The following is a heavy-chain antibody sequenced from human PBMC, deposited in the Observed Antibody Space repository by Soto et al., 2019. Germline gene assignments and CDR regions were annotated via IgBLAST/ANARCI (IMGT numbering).Heavy chain of an antibody. CDR1: GFTFSSSW. CDR3: ARAGYYRYDY. Sequence: GGSLILSCAASGFTFSSSWMHWVRQAPGEGLVWVSRINSDGGTTNYADSVKGRFTISRDNAKNTLYLQLNSLSAEDTAVYFCARAGYYRYDYWGQGTVVTVSS. V-gene: IGHV3-74*01. D-gene: IGHD3-9*01. J-gene: IGHJ4*02. CDR2: INSDGGTT.